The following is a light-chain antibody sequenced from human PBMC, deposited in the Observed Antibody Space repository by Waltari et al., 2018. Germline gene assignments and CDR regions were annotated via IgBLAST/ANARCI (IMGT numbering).Light chain of an antibody. CDR2: EGS. CDR1: NSDVGTYNL. CDR3: CSYAGSSTYVL. Sequence: QSALTQPASVSGSLGQPITISCTGANSDVGTYNLVSWYQQHPGKAPKLRIYEGSKRPSGVSNRLSGSQSGNTASLTIAGLQAEDDGDYYCCSYAGSSTYVLFGGGTKLTVL. V-gene: IGLV2-23*01. J-gene: IGLJ2*01.